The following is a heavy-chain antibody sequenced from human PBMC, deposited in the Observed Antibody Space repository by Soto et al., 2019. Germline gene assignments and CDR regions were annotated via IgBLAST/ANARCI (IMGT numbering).Heavy chain of an antibody. J-gene: IGHJ6*02. Sequence: GSLRLSCAASGFTFSNSWMSWVRQAPGKGLEWVANIKEDGSEKDYVDPVKGRFTITRDNAKNSLYLQMNNLRAEDTAGYFCTRKRFGMDVWGQGTTVTVYS. CDR2: IKEDGSEK. V-gene: IGHV3-7*03. CDR3: TRKRFGMDV. CDR1: GFTFSNSW.